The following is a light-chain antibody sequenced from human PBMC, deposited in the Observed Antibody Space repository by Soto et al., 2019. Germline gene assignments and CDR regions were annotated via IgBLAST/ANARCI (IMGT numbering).Light chain of an antibody. J-gene: IGLJ2*01. Sequence: QSVLTQPASVSGSPGQSITISCTGTSSDVGGHNYVSWYQQYPGKAPKLMIYDVSSRPSGISNRFSGSKSGNTASLTISGLQAEDEADYYCSSYTSSSSVIFGGGTKVTVL. CDR2: DVS. CDR1: SSDVGGHNY. V-gene: IGLV2-14*01. CDR3: SSYTSSSSVI.